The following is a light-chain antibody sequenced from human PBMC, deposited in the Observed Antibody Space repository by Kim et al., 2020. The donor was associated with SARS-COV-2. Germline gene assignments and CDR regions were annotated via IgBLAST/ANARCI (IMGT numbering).Light chain of an antibody. CDR3: QQYDRYWA. V-gene: IGKV1-5*01. CDR1: QSISNY. CDR2: DAS. Sequence: ASIGDSVTSTCRASQSISNYLACYQQRPGQAPKRLVYDASTLNRGVPSRFRGSGSGTEFTLTIGGLQSDDFATYYCQQYDRYWAFGQGNKVEIK. J-gene: IGKJ1*01.